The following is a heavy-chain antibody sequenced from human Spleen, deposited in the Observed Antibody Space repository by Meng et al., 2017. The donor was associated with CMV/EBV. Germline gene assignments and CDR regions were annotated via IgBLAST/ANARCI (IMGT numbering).Heavy chain of an antibody. CDR1: GFTFSSYS. D-gene: IGHD5-18*01. V-gene: IGHV3-21*01. CDR2: LSSSSSYI. Sequence: GESLKISCAASGFTFSSYSMNWVRQAPGKGLEWVSSLSSSSSYIYYADSVKGRFTISRDNAKNSLYLQMNSLRAEDTAVYYCARELDTAMVTPDRYYYYYGMDVWGQGTTVTVSS. CDR3: ARELDTAMVTPDRYYYYYGMDV. J-gene: IGHJ6*02.